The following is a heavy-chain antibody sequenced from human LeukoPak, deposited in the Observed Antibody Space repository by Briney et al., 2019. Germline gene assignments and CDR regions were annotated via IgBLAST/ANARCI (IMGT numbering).Heavy chain of an antibody. J-gene: IGHJ4*02. CDR3: ARDQRLRWFGDESTIDY. CDR2: ISSSSSYI. V-gene: IGHV3-21*01. CDR1: GFTFSSYS. D-gene: IGHD3-10*01. Sequence: KTGGSLRLSCAASGFTFSSYSMNWVRQAPGKGLEWVSSISSSSSYIYYADSVKGRFTISRDNAKNSLYLQMNSLRAEDTAVYYCARDQRLRWFGDESTIDYWGQGTLVTVSS.